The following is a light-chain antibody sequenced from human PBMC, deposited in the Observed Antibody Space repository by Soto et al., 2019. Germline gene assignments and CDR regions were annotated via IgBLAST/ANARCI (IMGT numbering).Light chain of an antibody. V-gene: IGLV1-47*02. CDR3: AAWDDSLVV. CDR2: SNN. Sequence: QSVLTQPPSASGTPGQRVTISCSGSSSNIGSNYVYWYQQLPGTAPKLLIYSNNQRPSGVPDRFSGSKSGTSASLVISGLRSEDEADYYCAAWDDSLVVFGGGTQLTVL. CDR1: SSNIGSNY. J-gene: IGLJ2*01.